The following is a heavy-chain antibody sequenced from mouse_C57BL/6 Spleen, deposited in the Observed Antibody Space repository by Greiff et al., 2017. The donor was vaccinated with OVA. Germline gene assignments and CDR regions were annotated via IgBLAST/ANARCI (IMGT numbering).Heavy chain of an antibody. J-gene: IGHJ2*01. CDR3: ARDYDYDVGFDY. CDR1: GYAFTNYL. D-gene: IGHD2-4*01. CDR2: INPGSGGT. V-gene: IGHV1-54*01. Sequence: QVQLQQSGAELVRPGPSVKVSCKASGYAFTNYLIEWVKQRPGQGLEWIGVINPGSGGTNYNEKFKGKATLTADKSSSTAYMQLSSLTSEDSAVYFCARDYDYDVGFDYWGQGTTLTVSS.